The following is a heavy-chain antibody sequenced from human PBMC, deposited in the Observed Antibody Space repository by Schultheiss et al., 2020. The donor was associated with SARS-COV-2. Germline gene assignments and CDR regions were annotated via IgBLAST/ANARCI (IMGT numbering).Heavy chain of an antibody. CDR3: ARGKRCSSTSCYRNWFDP. CDR1: GGSFSGYY. J-gene: IGHJ5*02. V-gene: IGHV4-34*01. D-gene: IGHD2-2*01. Sequence: SETLSLTCAVYGGSFSGYYWSWIRQPPGKGLEWIGEINHSGSNNYNPSLKSRVTISVDTSKNQFSLMLSSVTAADTAVYYCARGKRCSSTSCYRNWFDPWGQGTLVTVSS. CDR2: INHSGSN.